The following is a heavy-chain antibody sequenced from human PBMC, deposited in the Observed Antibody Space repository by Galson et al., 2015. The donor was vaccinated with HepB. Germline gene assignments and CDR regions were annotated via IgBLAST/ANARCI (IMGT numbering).Heavy chain of an antibody. J-gene: IGHJ6*03. CDR2: ISSSSSYI. V-gene: IGHV3-21*01. D-gene: IGHD2-2*02. CDR3: ASSPVEDCSSTSCYTHYYYYYMDV. CDR1: GFTFSSYS. Sequence: SLRLSCAASGFTFSSYSMNWVRQAPGKGLEWVSSISSSSSYIYHADSVKGRFTISRDNAKNSLYLQMNSLRAEDTAVYYCASSPVEDCSSTSCYTHYYYYYMDVWGKGTTVTVSS.